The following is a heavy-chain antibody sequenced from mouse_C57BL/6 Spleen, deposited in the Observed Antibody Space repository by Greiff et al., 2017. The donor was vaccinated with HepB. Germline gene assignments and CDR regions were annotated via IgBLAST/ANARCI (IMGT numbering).Heavy chain of an antibody. Sequence: VQLQQSGPELVKPGASVKMSCKASGYTFPDYNMHWLKQSHGKSLEWIGYINPNNGGTSYNQKFKGKATLPVNQSSSTAYMELRSLTSEDSAVYYCARKSIATVVEAMDYWGQGTTVTVSS. CDR1: GYTFPDYN. V-gene: IGHV1-22*01. CDR2: INPNNGGT. CDR3: ARKSIATVVEAMDY. J-gene: IGHJ4*01. D-gene: IGHD1-1*01.